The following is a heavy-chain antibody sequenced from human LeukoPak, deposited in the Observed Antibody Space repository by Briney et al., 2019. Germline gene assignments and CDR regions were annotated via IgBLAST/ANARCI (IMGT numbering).Heavy chain of an antibody. CDR1: GFTFSRYG. V-gene: IGHV3-30*18. D-gene: IGHD2/OR15-2a*01. CDR3: AKAADQYYYSYFYYMDV. CDR2: ISYDGSSK. J-gene: IGHJ6*03. Sequence: GRSLRLSCAASGFTFSRYGMHWVRQAPGKGLEWVAVISYDGSSKDYADSVKGRFTISRDNSKNTVYLQMNSLTVEDTAVYYCAKAADQYYYSYFYYMDVWGKGTTVTVSS.